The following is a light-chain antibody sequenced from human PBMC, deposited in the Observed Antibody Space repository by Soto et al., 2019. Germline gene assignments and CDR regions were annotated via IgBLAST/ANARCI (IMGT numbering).Light chain of an antibody. V-gene: IGLV2-8*01. CDR1: SSDVGYYDY. J-gene: IGLJ1*01. CDR3: SSYAGSNNFV. CDR2: EVT. Sequence: QSALAQPPSASGFPRQSVTISCTGTSSDVGYYDYVSWYQQHPGKAPKLVIYEVTKRPSGVPDRVSASKSGNTASLTVSGLRAEDEADYYCSSYAGSNNFVFGSGTKVTVL.